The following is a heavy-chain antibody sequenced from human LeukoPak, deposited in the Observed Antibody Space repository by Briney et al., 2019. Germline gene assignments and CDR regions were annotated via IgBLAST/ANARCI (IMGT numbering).Heavy chain of an antibody. CDR3: ARVEMDYLYDY. V-gene: IGHV3-30-3*01. CDR2: ISYDGSNK. Sequence: GSLRLSCAASGFTFSSYAMHWVRQAPGKGLEWVAVISYDGSNKYYADSVKGRFTISRDNSKNTLYLQMNSLRAEDTAVYYCARVEMDYLYDYWGQGTLVTVSS. CDR1: GFTFSSYA. J-gene: IGHJ4*02. D-gene: IGHD5-24*01.